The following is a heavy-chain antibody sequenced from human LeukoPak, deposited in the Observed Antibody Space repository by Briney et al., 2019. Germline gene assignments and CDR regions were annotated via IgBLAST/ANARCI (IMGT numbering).Heavy chain of an antibody. J-gene: IGHJ3*02. D-gene: IGHD2-15*01. CDR1: DYSIRSGYY. V-gene: IGHV4-38-2*01. Sequence: SETLSLTCDVSDYSIRSGYYWGWIRQPPGKGLEWIGSLYHSGSAYFSPSLKSRVTISLDTSNNELSLRLSSVTAADTAIYYCARQNIVVVVAATPGAFDIWGQGTLVTVSS. CDR3: ARQNIVVVVAATPGAFDI. CDR2: LYHSGSA.